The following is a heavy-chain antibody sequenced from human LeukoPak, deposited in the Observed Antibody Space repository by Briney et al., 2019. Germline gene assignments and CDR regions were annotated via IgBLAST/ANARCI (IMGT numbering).Heavy chain of an antibody. Sequence: PGGSLRLSCAASGFTFDDYAMHWVRQAPGKGLEWVSGISGSGGSTYYADSVKGRFTISRDNSKNTLYQQMNSLRAEDTAVYYCAKEKRFLEWLSPLDYWGQGTLVTVSS. D-gene: IGHD3-3*01. CDR2: ISGSGGST. J-gene: IGHJ4*02. CDR1: GFTFDDYA. CDR3: AKEKRFLEWLSPLDY. V-gene: IGHV3-23*01.